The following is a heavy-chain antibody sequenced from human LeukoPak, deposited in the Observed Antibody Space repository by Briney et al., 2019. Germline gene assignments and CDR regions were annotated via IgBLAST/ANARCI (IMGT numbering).Heavy chain of an antibody. J-gene: IGHJ6*03. Sequence: KPGGSLRLSCAASGFTFSNAWMSWVRQAPGKGLEWVGRIKSKTDGCTTDYAAPVKGRFTISRDNTKNTLYLQMNSLRAEDTAVYYCAKVYSYYYYYMDVWGKGTTVTISS. CDR2: IKSKTDGCTT. CDR1: GFTFSNAW. V-gene: IGHV3-15*01. CDR3: AKVYSYYYYYMDV.